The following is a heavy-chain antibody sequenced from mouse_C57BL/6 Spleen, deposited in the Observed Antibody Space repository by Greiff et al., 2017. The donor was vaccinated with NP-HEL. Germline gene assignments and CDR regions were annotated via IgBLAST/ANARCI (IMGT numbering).Heavy chain of an antibody. Sequence: QVQLQQPGAELVKPGASVKLSCKASGYTFTSYWMQWVKQRPGQGLEWIGEIDPSDSYTNYNQKFKGKATLTVDTSSSTAYMQLSSLTSEDSAVYYCARGIFRTTVVEDWYFDVWGTGTTVTVSS. D-gene: IGHD1-1*01. J-gene: IGHJ1*03. CDR2: IDPSDSYT. CDR1: GYTFTSYW. V-gene: IGHV1-50*01. CDR3: ARGIFRTTVVEDWYFDV.